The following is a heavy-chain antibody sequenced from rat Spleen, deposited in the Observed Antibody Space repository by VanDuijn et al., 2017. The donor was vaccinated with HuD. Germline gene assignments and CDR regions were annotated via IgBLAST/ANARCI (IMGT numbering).Heavy chain of an antibody. J-gene: IGHJ2*01. CDR1: GYSITSNY. V-gene: IGHV3-1*01. CDR3: ASITMGITTFDY. Sequence: EVQLQESGPGLVKPSQSLSLTCSVTGYSITSNYWGWIRKFPGNKMEWMGYISYSGSTTYNPSLKSRISITRDTSKNQFFLQLNSVTPEDTATYYCASITMGITTFDYWGQGVMVTVSS. D-gene: IGHD1-9*01. CDR2: ISYSGST.